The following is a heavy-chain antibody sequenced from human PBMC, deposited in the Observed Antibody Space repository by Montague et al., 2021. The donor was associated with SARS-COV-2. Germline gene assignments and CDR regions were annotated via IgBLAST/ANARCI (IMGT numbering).Heavy chain of an antibody. CDR1: GGSITGYY. V-gene: IGHV4-59*01. Sequence: SETLSLTCTVSGGSITGYYWSWIRRPPGKGLEWIAYIYNGGSANYNPSLGSRVTISIDTSKNQLSLKVNSVTAADTAVYYCVRADPYGGARWAFDIWGQGTVVTVSS. J-gene: IGHJ3*02. D-gene: IGHD4-23*01. CDR3: VRADPYGGARWAFDI. CDR2: IYNGGSA.